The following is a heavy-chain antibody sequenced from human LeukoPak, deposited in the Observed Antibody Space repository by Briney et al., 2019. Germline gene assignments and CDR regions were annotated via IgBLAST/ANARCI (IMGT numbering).Heavy chain of an antibody. D-gene: IGHD3-10*01. Sequence: GGSLRLSCAASGFIFSTYAMSWVRQAPGKGLEWVSAISSSGGYTYYADSVKGRFTISRDNSKNTLYLQMNSLRAEDTVVYYCARSVSSRFTSPRRPYYFDSWGQGTLVTVSS. CDR3: ARSVSSRFTSPRRPYYFDS. CDR2: ISSSGGYT. J-gene: IGHJ4*02. V-gene: IGHV3-23*01. CDR1: GFIFSTYA.